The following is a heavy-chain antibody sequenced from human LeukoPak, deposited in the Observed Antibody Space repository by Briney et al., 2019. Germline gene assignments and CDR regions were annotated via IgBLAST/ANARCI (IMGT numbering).Heavy chain of an antibody. D-gene: IGHD6-13*01. Sequence: RASVKVSCKASGYTFTGYYMHWVRQAPGQGLEWMGWTNPNSGGTNYAQKFQGRVTMTRDTSISTAYMELSRLRSDDTAVYYCASNTYSSSWYWFDPWGQGTLVTVSS. CDR1: GYTFTGYY. V-gene: IGHV1-2*02. CDR3: ASNTYSSSWYWFDP. J-gene: IGHJ5*02. CDR2: TNPNSGGT.